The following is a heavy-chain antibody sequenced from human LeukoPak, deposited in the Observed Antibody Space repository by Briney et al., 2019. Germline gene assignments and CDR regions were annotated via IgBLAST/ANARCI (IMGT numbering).Heavy chain of an antibody. J-gene: IGHJ3*02. CDR1: GGSFSGYY. Sequence: PSETLSLTCGVYGGSFSGYYYSWIRQPPGKGLEWIGEINHSGYTNYNPSLKSRVTISVDTSKNQFSLKLSSVTAADTAVYYCARSDCSSTSCYAFDIWGQGTMVTVSS. CDR2: INHSGYT. D-gene: IGHD2-2*01. CDR3: ARSDCSSTSCYAFDI. V-gene: IGHV4-34*01.